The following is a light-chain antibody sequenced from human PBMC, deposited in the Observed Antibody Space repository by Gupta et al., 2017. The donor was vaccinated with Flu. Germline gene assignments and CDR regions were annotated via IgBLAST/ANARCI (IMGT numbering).Light chain of an antibody. CDR1: QTISGW. V-gene: IGKV1-5*03. CDR2: RAS. CDR3: QQHNSYPFT. Sequence: DIQMTQSPSTLSASVGDRVVITCRASQTISGWLAWFQQKPGKAPKLLIFRASNLETGVPSRFSGSGSGTEFTLTISSLQPDDFATYYCQQHNSYPFTFGPGTK. J-gene: IGKJ2*01.